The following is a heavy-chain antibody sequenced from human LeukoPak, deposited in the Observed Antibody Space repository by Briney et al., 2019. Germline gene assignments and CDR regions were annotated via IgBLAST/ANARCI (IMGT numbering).Heavy chain of an antibody. CDR3: ARLGEWELNFDY. V-gene: IGHV3-48*03. Sequence: GRSLRLSCATSGFTFSSYEMNWVRQAPGKGLEWVSYISSSGSTIYYADSVKGRFTISRDNAENSLYLQMNSLRAEDTAVYYCARLGEWELNFDYWGQGTLVTVSS. CDR2: ISSSGSTI. J-gene: IGHJ4*02. D-gene: IGHD1-26*01. CDR1: GFTFSSYE.